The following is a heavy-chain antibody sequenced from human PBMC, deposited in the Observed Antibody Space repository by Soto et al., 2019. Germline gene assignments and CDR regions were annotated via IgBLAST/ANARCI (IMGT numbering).Heavy chain of an antibody. V-gene: IGHV1-18*01. CDR1: GYPFTSYG. CDR3: GRDAYGAFDI. Sequence: QVQLVQSGAEVKKPGASVKVSCKASGYPFTSYGICWVRQAPGQGFDWMGWISAYSGNTNYAQKRQSRVTKTTDTATNPAYMGLRSLRSDDEDVYYCGRDAYGAFDIWGQGTMVTVSS. CDR2: ISAYSGNT. D-gene: IGHD3-16*01. J-gene: IGHJ3*02.